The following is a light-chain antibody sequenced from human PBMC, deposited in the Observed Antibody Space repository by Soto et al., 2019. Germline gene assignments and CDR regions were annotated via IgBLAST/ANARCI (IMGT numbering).Light chain of an antibody. V-gene: IGKV3-20*01. CDR1: QSVSSSY. J-gene: IGKJ1*01. CDR3: QQYGSLLWT. Sequence: EILFTQSPGTLCLSPGERGTLSCRASQSVSSSYLAWYQQKPGQAPRLRIYGASSRDTGIPDRFSGSGSGTDFTLTVSRLEPEDFVVYYCQQYGSLLWTFGQGTKVDIK. CDR2: GAS.